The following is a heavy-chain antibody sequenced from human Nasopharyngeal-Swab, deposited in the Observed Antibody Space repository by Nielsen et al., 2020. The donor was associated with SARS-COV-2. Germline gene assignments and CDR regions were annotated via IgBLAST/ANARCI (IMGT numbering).Heavy chain of an antibody. Sequence: SETLSLTCTVSGGSMSSFAFDSYWSWIRQPPGMGLEWIGSMYHSGSTYTNPSLKSRVTLSVDTSPNKFSLNLSSVTAADTAVYYCARWSSSSIKFDYWGQGTLVSVSS. D-gene: IGHD3-3*01. CDR1: GGSMSSFAFDSY. V-gene: IGHV4-39*01. J-gene: IGHJ4*02. CDR2: MYHSGST. CDR3: ARWSSSSIKFDY.